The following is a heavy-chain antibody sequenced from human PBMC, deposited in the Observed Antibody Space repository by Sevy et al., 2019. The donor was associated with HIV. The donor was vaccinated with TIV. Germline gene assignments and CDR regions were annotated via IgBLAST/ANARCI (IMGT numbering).Heavy chain of an antibody. V-gene: IGHV3-21*01. D-gene: IGHD3-22*01. J-gene: IGHJ4*02. CDR2: ISSSSSYI. Sequence: WGSLRLSCAASAFTFSSYSMNWVRQAQGKGLEWVSSISSSSSYIYYADSVKGRFTISRDNAKNSLYLQMNSLRAEDTAVYYCARDRLLFDYYDSSGYSDYWGQGTLVTVSS. CDR3: ARDRLLFDYYDSSGYSDY. CDR1: AFTFSSYS.